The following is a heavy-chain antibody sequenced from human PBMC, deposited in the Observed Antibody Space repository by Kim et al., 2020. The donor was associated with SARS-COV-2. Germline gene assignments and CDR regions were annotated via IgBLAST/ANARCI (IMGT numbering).Heavy chain of an antibody. CDR2: IRSKPNSYAT. J-gene: IGHJ3*02. CDR1: GFTFSGSA. V-gene: IGHV3-73*01. CDR3: TRVPGTTVAFWDAFDI. D-gene: IGHD1-1*01. Sequence: GGSLRLSCAASGFTFSGSAMHWVRQASGKGLEWVGRIRSKPNSYATAYAAPVKGRFTISRDDSKNTAYLQMNNLNTEDTAVYYCTRVPGTTVAFWDAFDICGQGTKVTVSS.